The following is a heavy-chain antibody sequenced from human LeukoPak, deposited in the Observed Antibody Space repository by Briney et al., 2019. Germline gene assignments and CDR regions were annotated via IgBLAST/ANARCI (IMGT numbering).Heavy chain of an antibody. CDR1: GFTVSTNF. Sequence: PGGSLRLSCAASGFTVSTNFLSWVRQAPGKGLDWVSVIYSSGHTDYADSVKGRFTISRDKSKNTVYLQMNSLRAEDTAVYYCGVDTTMAAFDAFDIWGQGTMVTVSS. V-gene: IGHV3-53*01. D-gene: IGHD5-18*01. CDR2: IYSSGHT. J-gene: IGHJ3*02. CDR3: GVDTTMAAFDAFDI.